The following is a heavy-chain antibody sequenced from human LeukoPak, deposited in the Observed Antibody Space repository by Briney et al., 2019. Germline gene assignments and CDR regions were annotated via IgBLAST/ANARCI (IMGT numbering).Heavy chain of an antibody. CDR3: AREPYYYDSSGYYIPGGFDI. Sequence: GGSLRLSCAASGFTFSSYSMNWVRQAPGKGLEWVSSISSSSSYIYYADSVKGRFTISRDNAKNSLYLQMNSLRAEDTAVYYCAREPYYYDSSGYYIPGGFDIWGQGTMVTVSS. J-gene: IGHJ3*02. V-gene: IGHV3-21*01. CDR2: ISSSSSYI. CDR1: GFTFSSYS. D-gene: IGHD3-22*01.